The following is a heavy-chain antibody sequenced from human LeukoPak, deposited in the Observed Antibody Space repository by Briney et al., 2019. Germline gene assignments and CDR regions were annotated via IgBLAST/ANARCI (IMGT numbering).Heavy chain of an antibody. CDR1: GYTFTNYG. CDR2: ISAYNGNT. CDR3: ARLVDDSSGTYWFYFDC. Sequence: ASVKVSCKASGYTFTNYGINWVRQAPGQGLECMGWISAYNGNTNYAQKVQGRVTMTIDTSTTTGYMELRSLRSDDTAVYYCARLVDDSSGTYWFYFDCWGQGTLVTVSS. V-gene: IGHV1-18*01. D-gene: IGHD3-22*01. J-gene: IGHJ4*02.